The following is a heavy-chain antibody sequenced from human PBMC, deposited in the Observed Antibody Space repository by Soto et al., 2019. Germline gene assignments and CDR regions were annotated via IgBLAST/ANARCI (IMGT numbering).Heavy chain of an antibody. V-gene: IGHV1-69*01. J-gene: IGHJ4*02. D-gene: IGHD3-10*01. CDR3: ARDGSGGGGPFDY. CDR1: GGTFSSYA. CDR2: IIPIFGTA. Sequence: QVQLVQSGAEVKKPGYSVKVACKASGGTFSSYAISWVRQAPGQGLEWMGGIIPIFGTANYAQKFQGRVTITADESTSTAYMELSSLRSEDTAVYYCARDGSGGGGPFDYWGQGTLVTVSS.